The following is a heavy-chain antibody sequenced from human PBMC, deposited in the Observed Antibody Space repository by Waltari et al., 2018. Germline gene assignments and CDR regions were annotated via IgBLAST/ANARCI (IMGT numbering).Heavy chain of an antibody. CDR1: RLTFSTSW. D-gene: IGHD3-10*01. Sequence: DVQLVESGGVLVQPGGALRLSCTAARLTFSTSWMHWVRHGPGTGLMWVSRIDSDGSSTSYEDSVRGRFTISRDNAKNTLYLQMNSVRDEDTAVYYCGRARVQGVKYFDYWGRGTLVTVSS. J-gene: IGHJ4*02. V-gene: IGHV3-74*01. CDR3: GRARVQGVKYFDY. CDR2: IDSDGSST.